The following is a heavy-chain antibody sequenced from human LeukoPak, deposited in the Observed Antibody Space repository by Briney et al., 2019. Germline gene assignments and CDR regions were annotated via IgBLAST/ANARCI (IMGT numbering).Heavy chain of an antibody. CDR1: GYTFTSYY. D-gene: IGHD3-10*01. Sequence: ASVKVSCKASGYTFTSYYMHWVRQAPGQGLEWMGIINPSGGSTSYAQKFQGRVTMTRDTSTSTVYMELSSLRSEDTAVYYCARDQSLYYYGSGSYYDYWGQGTLVTVSS. V-gene: IGHV1-46*03. CDR3: ARDQSLYYYGSGSYYDY. CDR2: INPSGGST. J-gene: IGHJ4*02.